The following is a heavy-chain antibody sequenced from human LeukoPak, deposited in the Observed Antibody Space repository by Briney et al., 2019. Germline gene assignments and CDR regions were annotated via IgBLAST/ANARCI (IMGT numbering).Heavy chain of an antibody. CDR1: GYTFTSYG. Sequence: ASVTVSCKASGYTFTSYGISWVRQAPGQGLEWMGWISAYNGNTNYAQKLQGRVTMTTDTSTSTAYMELRSLRSDDTAVYYCARGSFGVLRFLEWSGTLDYWGQGTLVTVSS. J-gene: IGHJ4*02. V-gene: IGHV1-18*01. CDR3: ARGSFGVLRFLEWSGTLDY. D-gene: IGHD3-3*01. CDR2: ISAYNGNT.